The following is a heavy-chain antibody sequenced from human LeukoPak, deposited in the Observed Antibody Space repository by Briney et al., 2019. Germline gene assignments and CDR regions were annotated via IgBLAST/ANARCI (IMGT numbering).Heavy chain of an antibody. CDR2: ISGSGSTM. V-gene: IGHV3-48*03. Sequence: TGGSLRLSCTASGFTFSTYEMNWVRQAPGKGLEWVSYISGSGSTMYYADSVKGRFTISRDNAKNSLYLQMSSLRAEDTALYYCAREGGWATTANDYWGQGTLVTVSS. J-gene: IGHJ4*02. CDR3: AREGGWATTANDY. CDR1: GFTFSTYE. D-gene: IGHD1-1*01.